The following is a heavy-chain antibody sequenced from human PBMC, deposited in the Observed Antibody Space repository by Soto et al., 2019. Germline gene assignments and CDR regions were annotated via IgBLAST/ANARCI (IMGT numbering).Heavy chain of an antibody. V-gene: IGHV3-33*01. CDR3: ARDMMVAAHYYYGMDV. J-gene: IGHJ6*02. D-gene: IGHD2-15*01. Sequence: QVQLVESGGGVVQPGRSLRLSCAASGFTFSSYGMHLVRQAPGKGLEWVAVIWYDGSNKYYADSVKGRFTISRDNSKNTLYLQMNSLRAEDTAVYYCARDMMVAAHYYYGMDVWGQGTTVTVSS. CDR2: IWYDGSNK. CDR1: GFTFSSYG.